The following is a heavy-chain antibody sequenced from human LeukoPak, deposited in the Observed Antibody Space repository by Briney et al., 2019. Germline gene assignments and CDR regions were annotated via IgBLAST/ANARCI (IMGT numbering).Heavy chain of an antibody. J-gene: IGHJ4*02. D-gene: IGHD6-19*01. Sequence: GASVKVSCKASGYTFTSYGISWVRQAPGQGLEWMGIINPSGGSTSYAQKFQGRVTMTMDMSTSAVYMELSSLRAEDTAVYYCARAAVVSSGWYPGVYFDCWGQGTLVTVSS. CDR1: GYTFTSYG. CDR2: INPSGGST. CDR3: ARAAVVSSGWYPGVYFDC. V-gene: IGHV1-46*01.